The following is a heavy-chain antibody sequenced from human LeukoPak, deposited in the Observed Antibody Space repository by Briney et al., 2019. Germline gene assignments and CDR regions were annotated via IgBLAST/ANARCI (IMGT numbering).Heavy chain of an antibody. Sequence: ASVKVSCKASGYTFTSYDINWVRQATGQGLEWMGWMNPNSGNTGYAQKFQGRVTMTTDTSTSTAYMELRSLRSDDTAVYYCARVRYNNSPNHLDYWGQGTLVTVSS. CDR2: MNPNSGNT. CDR1: GYTFTSYD. V-gene: IGHV1-8*01. CDR3: ARVRYNNSPNHLDY. D-gene: IGHD3-10*01. J-gene: IGHJ4*02.